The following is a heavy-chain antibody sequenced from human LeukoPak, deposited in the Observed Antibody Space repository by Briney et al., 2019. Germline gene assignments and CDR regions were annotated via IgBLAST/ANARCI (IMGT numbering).Heavy chain of an antibody. CDR2: INPNSGGT. J-gene: IGHJ4*02. Sequence: ASVKVSCNASGYTFTGYYMHWVRQAPGQGLEWMGWINPNSGGTNYAQKFQGRVTMTRDTSISTAYMELSRLRSDDTAVYYCARDKEMATITLDYWGQGTLVTVSS. CDR1: GYTFTGYY. D-gene: IGHD5-24*01. CDR3: ARDKEMATITLDY. V-gene: IGHV1-2*02.